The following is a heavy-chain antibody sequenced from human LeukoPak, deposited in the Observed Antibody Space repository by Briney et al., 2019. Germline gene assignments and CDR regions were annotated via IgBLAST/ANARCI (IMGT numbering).Heavy chain of an antibody. V-gene: IGHV1-18*01. J-gene: IGHJ4*02. CDR2: ISAYNGNT. CDR1: GYTFTAYY. CDR3: ARDIMVAAAGVNFDY. Sequence: ASVKVSCKASGYTFTAYYLHWVRQAPGQGLEWMGWISAYNGNTNYAQKLQGRVTMTTDTSTSTAYMELRSLRSDDTAVYYCARDIMVAAAGVNFDYWGRGTLVTVSS. D-gene: IGHD6-13*01.